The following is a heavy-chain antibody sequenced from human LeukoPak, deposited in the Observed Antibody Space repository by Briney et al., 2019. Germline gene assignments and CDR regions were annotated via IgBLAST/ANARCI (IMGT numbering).Heavy chain of an antibody. V-gene: IGHV3-66*01. Sequence: GGSLRLSCVASGITVSSNYMNWVRQAPGKGLEWVSIIYSGGNTYYADSVKGRFTISRDNSKNTLYLQMNGLRAEDTAVYYCARGALRYSDYWGQGTLVTVSS. CDR1: GITVSSNY. CDR3: ARGALRYSDY. CDR2: IYSGGNT. D-gene: IGHD3-9*01. J-gene: IGHJ4*02.